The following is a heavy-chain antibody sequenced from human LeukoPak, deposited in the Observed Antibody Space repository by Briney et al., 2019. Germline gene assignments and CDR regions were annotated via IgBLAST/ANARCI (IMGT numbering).Heavy chain of an antibody. CDR3: AKAVDDILTGYPDAFDI. V-gene: IGHV3-23*01. CDR1: GFTFSSYA. D-gene: IGHD3-9*01. J-gene: IGHJ3*02. Sequence: SGGSLRLSCAASGFTFSSYAMSWVRQAPGKGLEWVSAISGSGGSTYYADSVKGRFTISRDSSKNTLYLQMSSLRAEDTAVYYCAKAVDDILTGYPDAFDIWGQGTMVTVSS. CDR2: ISGSGGST.